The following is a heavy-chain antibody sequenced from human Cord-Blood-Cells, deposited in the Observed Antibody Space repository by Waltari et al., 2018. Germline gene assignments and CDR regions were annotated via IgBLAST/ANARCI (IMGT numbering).Heavy chain of an antibody. CDR2: INHSGST. J-gene: IGHJ2*01. CDR1: GGSFSGYY. V-gene: IGHV4-34*01. Sequence: QVQLQQWGAGLLKPSETLSLTCAVYGGSFSGYYWSWIRQPPGKGREWIGEINHSGSTNCNPTLKSRVTMSVNTSKTQFSLKLSSGTAADTAVYYWAGTRAIFGVVTSSSVYWYFDLWGRGTLVTVSS. D-gene: IGHD3-3*01. CDR3: AGTRAIFGVVTSSSVYWYFDL.